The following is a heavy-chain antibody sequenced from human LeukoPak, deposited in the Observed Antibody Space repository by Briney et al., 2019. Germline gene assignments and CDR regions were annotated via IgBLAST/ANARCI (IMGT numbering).Heavy chain of an antibody. CDR3: ARDESWLPDY. D-gene: IGHD5-18*01. V-gene: IGHV3-48*03. J-gene: IGHJ4*02. CDR2: INTNGRTI. Sequence: GGSLRLSCAASGFIFSSNEMNWVRQAPGKGLERVSYINTNGRTIYYADSVKGRFTISRDNAKNSLYLQMNSLRAEDTAVYYCARDESWLPDYWGQGTLVTVSS. CDR1: GFIFSSNE.